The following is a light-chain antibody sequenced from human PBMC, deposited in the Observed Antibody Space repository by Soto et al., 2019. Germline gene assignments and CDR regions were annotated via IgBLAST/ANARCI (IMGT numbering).Light chain of an antibody. J-gene: IGLJ2*01. Sequence: QSALTQAPSASGSPGQSVTISCTGTSSDIGAYNYVSWYQQLPGKAPKRIIYEVTYRPSGVPDRFSGSKSGNTASLTVSGLQDEDEATYFCSSYAGSCHFVIFGGGTKLTVL. CDR1: SSDIGAYNY. CDR3: SSYAGSCHFVI. V-gene: IGLV2-8*01. CDR2: EVT.